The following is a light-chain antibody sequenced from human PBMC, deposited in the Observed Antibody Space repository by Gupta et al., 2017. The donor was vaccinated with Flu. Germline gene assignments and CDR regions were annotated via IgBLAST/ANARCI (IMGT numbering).Light chain of an antibody. Sequence: PSSLSASVGDRVTLTCLTSQTISTYLNWYQQKPGEAPHLLIYGAFFLRSGVPSRFSGSGSETEFSLTISALQPEDYAIYYCQKSYNSPPTFGAGTKVEI. V-gene: IGKV1-39*01. CDR2: GAF. CDR1: QTISTY. J-gene: IGKJ4*01. CDR3: QKSYNSPPT.